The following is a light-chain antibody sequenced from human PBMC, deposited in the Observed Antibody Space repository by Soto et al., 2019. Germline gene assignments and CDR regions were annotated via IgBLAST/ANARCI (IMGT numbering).Light chain of an antibody. V-gene: IGKV3-11*01. J-gene: IGKJ1*01. CDR1: QSVSSY. Sequence: EIVLTQSPGTLSLSPGERATLSCRASQSVSSYLAWYQQKPGQAPRLLIYDASTRATGISARFXGSGSGTXXXXXXXSLEPEDFAIYYCQQRSNWPVTFGQGTKVEVK. CDR3: QQRSNWPVT. CDR2: DAS.